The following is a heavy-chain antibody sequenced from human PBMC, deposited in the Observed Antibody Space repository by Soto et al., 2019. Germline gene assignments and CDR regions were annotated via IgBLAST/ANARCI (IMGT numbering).Heavy chain of an antibody. D-gene: IGHD5-12*01. Sequence: NPSETLSLTCTISGGSISSYYWSWIRQTPGKGLEWIGYVYFSGSTNYNPSLKSRVLISIDTSRNQFSLKLNSVTAADTAVYYCKRDLDIGHRGYGQSNVWGQGKTGT. J-gene: IGHJ6*02. CDR1: GGSISSYY. V-gene: IGHV4-59*01. CDR3: KRDLDIGHRGYGQSNV. CDR2: VYFSGST.